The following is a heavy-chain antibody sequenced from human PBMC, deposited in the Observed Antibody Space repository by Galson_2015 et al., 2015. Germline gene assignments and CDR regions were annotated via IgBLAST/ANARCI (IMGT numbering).Heavy chain of an antibody. D-gene: IGHD6-6*01. CDR3: ARVGASIAAPPPNYYYYGMDV. V-gene: IGHV3-33*01. J-gene: IGHJ6*02. CDR2: IWYDGSNK. CDR1: GFTFSSYG. Sequence: SLRLSCAASGFTFSSYGMHWVRQAPGKGLEWVAVIWYDGSNKYYADSVKGRFTISRDNSKNTLYLQMNSLRAEDTAVYYCARVGASIAAPPPNYYYYGMDVWGQGTTVTVSS.